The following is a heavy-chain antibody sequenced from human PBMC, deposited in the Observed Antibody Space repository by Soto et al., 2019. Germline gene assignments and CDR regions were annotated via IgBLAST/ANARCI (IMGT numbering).Heavy chain of an antibody. Sequence: GGSLRLSCAASGFTFSSYWMSWVRPAPGKGLEWVANIKQDGSEKCYVDSVKGRFTISRDNAKNSLYLQMNSLSAEDTAVYYCSRVPSPTTVRYYCYFDLWGRGTLVTVSS. J-gene: IGHJ2*01. D-gene: IGHD4-17*01. CDR3: SRVPSPTTVRYYCYFDL. CDR1: GFTFSSYW. V-gene: IGHV3-7*03. CDR2: IKQDGSEK.